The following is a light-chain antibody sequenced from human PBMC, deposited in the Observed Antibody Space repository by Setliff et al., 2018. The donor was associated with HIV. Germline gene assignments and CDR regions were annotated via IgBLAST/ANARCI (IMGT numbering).Light chain of an antibody. CDR3: SSYTTSGTYV. V-gene: IGLV2-14*01. CDR2: DVT. J-gene: IGLJ1*01. CDR1: SSDVGTYNY. Sequence: QSALARPASVSGSPGQSITISCTGTSSDVGTYNYVSWYQQHPGKAPKLIISDVTKRPSGVSDRFSGSKSGHTASLTISGLQAEDEADYYCSSYTTSGTYVFGIGTKVTVL.